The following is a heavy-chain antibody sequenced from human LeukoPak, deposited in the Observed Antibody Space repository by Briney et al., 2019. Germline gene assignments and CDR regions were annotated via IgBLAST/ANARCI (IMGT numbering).Heavy chain of an antibody. CDR2: INHSGST. CDR1: GGSSSGYY. Sequence: SETLSLTCAVYGGSSSGYYWSWIRQPPGKGLEWIGEINHSGSTNYNPSLKSRVTISVDTSKNQFSLKLSSVTAADTAVYYCARRGYSYGRWGQGTLVTVSS. V-gene: IGHV4-34*01. D-gene: IGHD5-18*01. J-gene: IGHJ4*02. CDR3: ARRGYSYGR.